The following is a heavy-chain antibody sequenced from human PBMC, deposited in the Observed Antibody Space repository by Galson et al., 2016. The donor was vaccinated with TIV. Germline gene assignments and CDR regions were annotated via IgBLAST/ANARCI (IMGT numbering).Heavy chain of an antibody. CDR2: IIPVLGMT. V-gene: IGHV1-69*02. Sequence: SVKVSCKASGGTFSTYTINWVRQAPGQGLQWLGRIIPVLGMTNYAQRLQGRVTITADRSTITAYMELSSLRSDDTAVYYCARGDTGRHYEAYFDSWDQGTVVTVPS. D-gene: IGHD3-3*01. J-gene: IGHJ4*02. CDR1: GGTFSTYT. CDR3: ARGDTGRHYEAYFDS.